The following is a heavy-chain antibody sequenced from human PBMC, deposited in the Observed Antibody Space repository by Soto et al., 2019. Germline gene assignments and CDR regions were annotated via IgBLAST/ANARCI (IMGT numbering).Heavy chain of an antibody. D-gene: IGHD2-21*02. Sequence: QGQLVQAGGDVKKPGSSVKVSCKASGGTFSSYPISWVRQAPGQGLEWMGGIIPLFGTADYAQKFQGRVTFTADESTSTAYMELSSLRSEDTAVYYCARGGNSDYDYGMNVWGQGTTVTVS. V-gene: IGHV1-69*01. J-gene: IGHJ6*02. CDR2: IIPLFGTA. CDR3: ARGGNSDYDYGMNV. CDR1: GGTFSSYP.